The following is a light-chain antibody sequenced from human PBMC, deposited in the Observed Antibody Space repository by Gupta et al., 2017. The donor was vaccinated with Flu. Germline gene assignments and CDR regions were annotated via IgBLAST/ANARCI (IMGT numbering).Light chain of an antibody. V-gene: IGLV2-14*01. Sequence: QSALTQPASVSGSPGQSITISCTGSSSDVGAYKYVSWYQQHPGKAPKLIIFGVSNRPSGVSNRFSDTESDNTASLTISGLQAEDEDDYFCSSVTSSSCVFGTGTKLTVL. CDR2: GVS. J-gene: IGLJ1*01. CDR3: SSVTSSSCV. CDR1: SSDVGAYKY.